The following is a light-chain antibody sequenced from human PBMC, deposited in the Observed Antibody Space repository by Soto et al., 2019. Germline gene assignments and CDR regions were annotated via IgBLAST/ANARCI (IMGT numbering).Light chain of an antibody. Sequence: QSALTQPPSVSAAPGQKVTISCSGGGSNIGNNYVSWYQQLPGTAPKLLIYDNNQRPSGIPDRFSGSKSGTSATLGITGLQTGDEADYYCGTWDSSLSAGVFGGGTKVTVL. CDR1: GSNIGNNY. J-gene: IGLJ3*02. CDR2: DNN. CDR3: GTWDSSLSAGV. V-gene: IGLV1-51*01.